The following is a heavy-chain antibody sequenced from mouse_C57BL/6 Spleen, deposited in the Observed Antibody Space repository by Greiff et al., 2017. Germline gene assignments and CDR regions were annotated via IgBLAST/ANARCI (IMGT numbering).Heavy chain of an antibody. CDR3: ARHPLYYGSSYNY. CDR2: ISGGGGNT. V-gene: IGHV5-9*01. D-gene: IGHD1-1*01. CDR1: GFTFSSYT. Sequence: EVQGVESGGGLVKPGGSLKLSCAASGFTFSSYTMSWVRQTPEKRLEWVATISGGGGNTYYPDSVKGRFTISRDNAKNTLYLQMSSLRSEDTALYYCARHPLYYGSSYNYWGQGTTLTVSS. J-gene: IGHJ2*01.